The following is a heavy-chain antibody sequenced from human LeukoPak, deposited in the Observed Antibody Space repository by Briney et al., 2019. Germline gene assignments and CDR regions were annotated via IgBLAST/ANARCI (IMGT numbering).Heavy chain of an antibody. CDR1: GFPFNSYA. CDR3: ARDRYATGGTVDY. Sequence: GGSLRLSCAASGFPFNSYAISWVRQAPGKGLEWVSAIVGDTVTVYTDSVKGRFTISRDNAKNSLYLQMNSLRAEDTAVYYCARDRYATGGTVDYWGQGTLVTVSS. V-gene: IGHV3-23*01. J-gene: IGHJ4*02. CDR2: IVGDTVT. D-gene: IGHD2-8*01.